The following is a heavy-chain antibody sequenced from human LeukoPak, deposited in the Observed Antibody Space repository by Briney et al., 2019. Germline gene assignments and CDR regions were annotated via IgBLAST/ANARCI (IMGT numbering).Heavy chain of an antibody. Sequence: GGSLRLSCAASGFTFSSYAMHWVRQAPGKGLEWVAVISYDGSNKYYADSVKGRFTISRDNSKNTLYLQMNSLRAEDTAVYYCARDGREGDNYMGDWGQGTLVTVSS. D-gene: IGHD5-24*01. CDR2: ISYDGSNK. J-gene: IGHJ4*02. CDR3: ARDGREGDNYMGD. V-gene: IGHV3-30-3*01. CDR1: GFTFSSYA.